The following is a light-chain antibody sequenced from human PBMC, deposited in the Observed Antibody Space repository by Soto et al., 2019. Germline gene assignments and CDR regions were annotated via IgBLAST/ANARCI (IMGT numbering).Light chain of an antibody. CDR2: AAS. CDR1: QSIRTY. V-gene: IGKV1-39*01. CDR3: QQSYGTLYS. Sequence: DIQMTQSPSSLSASVGDRVTIFCRASQSIRTYLNWYQQKLGKAPKLLIYAASSLQIGVPSRFSGSGSGTDFTLTISSLQPEDFATYFCQQSYGTLYSFGQGTKLEIK. J-gene: IGKJ2*03.